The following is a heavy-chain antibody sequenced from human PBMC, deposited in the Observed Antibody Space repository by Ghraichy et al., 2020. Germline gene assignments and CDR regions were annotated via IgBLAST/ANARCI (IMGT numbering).Heavy chain of an antibody. D-gene: IGHD3-22*01. CDR1: GFTFSNYA. CDR2: ISASGDNT. Sequence: GESLNISCSASGFTFSNYAMSWVRQAPGMGLEWVSGISASGDNTYYADSVKGRFTISRDNSRSTLSLHMSTLRTEDTALYFCAKGAWNFIDSSVRQTDYWGLGTLVTVSS. J-gene: IGHJ4*02. CDR3: AKGAWNFIDSSVRQTDY. V-gene: IGHV3-23*01.